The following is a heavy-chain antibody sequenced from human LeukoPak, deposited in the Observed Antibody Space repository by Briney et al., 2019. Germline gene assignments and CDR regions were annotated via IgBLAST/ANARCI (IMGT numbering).Heavy chain of an antibody. D-gene: IGHD1-26*01. J-gene: IGHJ4*02. CDR1: GFTFSRYW. CDR2: IKQDGSEK. CDR3: ARGLSGNTFYFDY. Sequence: GGSLRLSCAASGFTFSRYWMSWVRQAPGKGLEWVANIKQDGSEKYYVDSVKGRFTISGDNAKNSLYLQMSSLRAEDTAVYYCARGLSGNTFYFDYWGQGTLVTVSS. V-gene: IGHV3-7*01.